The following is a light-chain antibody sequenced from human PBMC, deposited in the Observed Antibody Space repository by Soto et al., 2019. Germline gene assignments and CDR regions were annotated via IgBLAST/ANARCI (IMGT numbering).Light chain of an antibody. CDR1: ALPKQY. CDR2: KDS. CDR3: QSADSSGTYEV. J-gene: IGLJ1*01. Sequence: SYELTQPPSVSVSPGQTARITCSGDALPKQYAYWYQQKPGQAPVLVLYKDSERPSGIPERFSGSSSGTTVTLTISGVQAEDEADYYCQSADSSGTYEVFGTGTKLTVL. V-gene: IGLV3-25*03.